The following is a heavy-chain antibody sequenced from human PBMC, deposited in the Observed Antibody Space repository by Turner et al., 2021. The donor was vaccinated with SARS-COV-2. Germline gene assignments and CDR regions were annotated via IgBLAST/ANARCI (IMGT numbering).Heavy chain of an antibody. J-gene: IGHJ6*02. D-gene: IGHD5-18*01. CDR1: GGPISSSTYY. V-gene: IGHV4-39*01. CDR3: AGLMDTAMDYYGMDV. Sequence: QLQLQESGPGLVKPSEALSLTCTVPGGPISSSTYYWGWIRQPPGRGQAWVGNNYYCGITYYNPPLKRRVTISVATSKNQFSLKLSAVAAADAAVYYGAGLMDTAMDYYGMDVWGQGTTVTVSS. CDR2: NYYCGIT.